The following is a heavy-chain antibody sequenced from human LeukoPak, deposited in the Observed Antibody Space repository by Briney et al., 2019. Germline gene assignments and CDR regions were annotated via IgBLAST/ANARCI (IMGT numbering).Heavy chain of an antibody. CDR1: GGSISGDYY. J-gene: IGHJ6*02. V-gene: IGHV4-30-4*01. CDR3: ARDGNWNDGGGYYYGMDV. D-gene: IGHD1-20*01. CDR2: IYYSGST. Sequence: PSQTLSLTCTVSGGSISGDYYWSWIRQPPGKGLEWIGYIYYSGSTYYNPSLKSRVTISVDTSKNQFSLKLSSVTAADTAVYYCARDGNWNDGGGYYYGMDVWGQGTTVTVSS.